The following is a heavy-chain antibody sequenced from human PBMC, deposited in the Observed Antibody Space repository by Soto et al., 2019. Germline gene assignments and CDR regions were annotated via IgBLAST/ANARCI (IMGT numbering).Heavy chain of an antibody. J-gene: IGHJ1*01. CDR1: GFTFSNAW. CDR3: TTCNYDSSGYYFGDPSAEYFQH. CDR2: IKSKTDGGTT. D-gene: IGHD3-22*01. V-gene: IGHV3-15*01. Sequence: GGSLRLSCAASGFTFSNAWMSWVRQAPGKGLEWVGRIKSKTDGGTTDYAAPVKGRFTISRDDSKNTLYLQMNSLKTEDTAVYYCTTCNYDSSGYYFGDPSAEYFQHWGQGTLVTVSS.